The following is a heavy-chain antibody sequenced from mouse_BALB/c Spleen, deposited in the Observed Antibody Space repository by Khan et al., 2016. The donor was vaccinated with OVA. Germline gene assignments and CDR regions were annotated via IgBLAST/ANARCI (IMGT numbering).Heavy chain of an antibody. CDR2: INPHFGET. J-gene: IGHJ2*01. CDR3: ARIYGSDFDY. CDR1: GYSFTGYF. Sequence: AQLQQSGPELVKPGASVKISCKASGYSFTGYFMHWVMQSHGKSLEWIGRINPHFGETFYNQKFVGKATLTVDESSSTAHMELRSLASEDSAVYYCARIYGSDFDYWGQGTTLTVSS. V-gene: IGHV1-20*02. D-gene: IGHD1-1*01.